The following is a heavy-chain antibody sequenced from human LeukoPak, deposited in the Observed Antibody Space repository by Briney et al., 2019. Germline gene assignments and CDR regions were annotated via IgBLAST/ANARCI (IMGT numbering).Heavy chain of an antibody. D-gene: IGHD6-13*01. J-gene: IGHJ6*02. CDR1: GGSFRSYY. Sequence: SETLSLTCTVSGGSFRSYYWSWIRQPPGKGLEWIGYIHYSGSTNYNPSLKSRVTISVDTSKNQFSLKLSSVTAADTAVYYCARSIAAAGTHYYYGMDVWGQGTTVTVSS. CDR3: ARSIAAAGTHYYYGMDV. CDR2: IHYSGST. V-gene: IGHV4-59*08.